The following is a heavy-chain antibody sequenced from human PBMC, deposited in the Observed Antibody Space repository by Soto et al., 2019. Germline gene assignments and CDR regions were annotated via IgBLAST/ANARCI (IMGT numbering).Heavy chain of an antibody. CDR1: GGSISSSGYN. J-gene: IGHJ4*02. Sequence: QLQLQESGPGLVKPSETLPLTCSVSGGSISSSGYNWGWIRQPPGKGLEWIGSCYYGGSPYYNPSLKSRVTISVDTSKNQFSLNLRSVTAADTAVYYCARLPLRRTREDVDYWGQGTLAAVSS. CDR2: CYYGGSP. V-gene: IGHV4-39*01. CDR3: ARLPLRRTREDVDY. D-gene: IGHD4-17*01.